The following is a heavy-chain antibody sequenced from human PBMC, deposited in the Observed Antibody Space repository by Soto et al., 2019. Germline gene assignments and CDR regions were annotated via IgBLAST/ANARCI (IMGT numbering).Heavy chain of an antibody. CDR1: GGSISSSTYY. Sequence: SETLSLTCTVSGGSISSSTYYWSWIRQPPGKGLEWIGYIYYSGSTNYNPSLKSRVTISVDTSKNQFSLKLSSVTAADTAVYYCAGTSYYYDSSGLFDYWGQGTLVTVSS. CDR3: AGTSYYYDSSGLFDY. D-gene: IGHD3-22*01. J-gene: IGHJ4*02. V-gene: IGHV4-61*01. CDR2: IYYSGST.